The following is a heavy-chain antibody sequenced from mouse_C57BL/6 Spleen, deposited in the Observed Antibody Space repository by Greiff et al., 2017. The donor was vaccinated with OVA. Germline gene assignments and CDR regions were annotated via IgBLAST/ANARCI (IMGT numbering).Heavy chain of an antibody. CDR1: GFNIKDYY. D-gene: IGHD2-1*01. V-gene: IGHV14-2*01. CDR3: ASLYYGNYNAMDY. CDR2: IDPEDGET. Sequence: EVQLQQSGAELVKPGASVKLSCTASGFNIKDYYMHWVKQRTEQGLEWIGRIDPEDGETKSAPKFQGKATITADTSSNTAYLQLSSLTSEYTAVYYYASLYYGNYNAMDYWGQGTSVTVSS. J-gene: IGHJ4*01.